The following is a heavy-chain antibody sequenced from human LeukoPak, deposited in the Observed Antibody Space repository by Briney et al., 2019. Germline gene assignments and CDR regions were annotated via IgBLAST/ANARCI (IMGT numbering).Heavy chain of an antibody. J-gene: IGHJ4*02. Sequence: GGSLRLSCSASGFTFSSYAMHWVRQAPGKGLEYVSAISSNGGSTYYAGSVKGRFTISRDNSKNTLYLQMSSLRAEDTAVYYCVKVPLDDILTGYWVCFDYWGQGTLVTVSS. V-gene: IGHV3-64D*06. D-gene: IGHD3-9*01. CDR3: VKVPLDDILTGYWVCFDY. CDR1: GFTFSSYA. CDR2: ISSNGGST.